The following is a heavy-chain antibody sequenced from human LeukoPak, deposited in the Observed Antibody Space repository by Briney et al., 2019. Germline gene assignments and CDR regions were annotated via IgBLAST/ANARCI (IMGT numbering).Heavy chain of an antibody. Sequence: PGGSLRLSCAASGVTFSSYGMHWVRQAPGKGLEWVGRIKSRTDGGTTDYAAPVKGRFTISRDDSKNTLYLQMNSLKTEDTAVYYCTTYYYDSSRVGVTFDYWGQGTLVTVSS. CDR1: GVTFSSYG. J-gene: IGHJ4*02. D-gene: IGHD3-22*01. CDR2: IKSRTDGGTT. V-gene: IGHV3-15*07. CDR3: TTYYYDSSRVGVTFDY.